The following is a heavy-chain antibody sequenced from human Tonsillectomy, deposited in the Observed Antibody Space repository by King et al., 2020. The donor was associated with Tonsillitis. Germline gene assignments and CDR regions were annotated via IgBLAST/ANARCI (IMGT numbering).Heavy chain of an antibody. CDR1: GGSISSYY. D-gene: IGHD3-10*01. CDR2: IYYSGST. J-gene: IGHJ4*02. CDR3: ARGRGISPWGGSGLSYFDY. V-gene: IGHV4-59*01. Sequence: QLQESGPGLVKPSETLSLTCTVSGGSISSYYWSWIRQPPGKGLEWIGYIYYSGSTNYNPSLKSRVTISVDTSKNQFSLKLSSVTAADTAVYYCARGRGISPWGGSGLSYFDYWGQGTLVTVSS.